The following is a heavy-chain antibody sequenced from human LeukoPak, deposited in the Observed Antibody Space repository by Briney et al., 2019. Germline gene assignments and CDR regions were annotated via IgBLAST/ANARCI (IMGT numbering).Heavy chain of an antibody. CDR1: GFTFSTFA. J-gene: IGHJ4*02. D-gene: IGHD4-17*01. Sequence: PGGSLRLSCAASGFTFSTFAMTWVRQAPGKGLEWVSTITFSGGNAYYADSVKGRFTISRDNAKNSLYLQMSSLRADDTAVYYCARLYGYGDLYYIDYWGQGSLVTVPS. CDR3: ARLYGYGDLYYIDY. V-gene: IGHV3-21*01. CDR2: ITFSGGNA.